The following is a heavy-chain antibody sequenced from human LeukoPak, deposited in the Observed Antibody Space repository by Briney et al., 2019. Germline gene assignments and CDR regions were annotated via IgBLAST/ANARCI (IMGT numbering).Heavy chain of an antibody. V-gene: IGHV4-4*07. CDR2: IYTSGST. D-gene: IGHD4-17*01. CDR1: GGSISSYY. J-gene: IGHJ2*01. CDR3: ARDFRMTTVTTWNWYFDL. Sequence: SETLSLTCTVSGGSISSYYWSWIRQPAGKGLEWIGRIYTSGSTNYNPSLKSRVTISVDTSKNQFSLKLSSVTAADTAVYYCARDFRMTTVTTWNWYFDLWGRGTLVTVSS.